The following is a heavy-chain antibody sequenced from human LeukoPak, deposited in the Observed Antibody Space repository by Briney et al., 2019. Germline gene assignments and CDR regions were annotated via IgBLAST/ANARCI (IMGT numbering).Heavy chain of an antibody. CDR1: GYSISSGYY. CDR2: IYHSGST. V-gene: IGHV4-38-2*02. J-gene: IGHJ4*02. D-gene: IGHD1-26*01. CDR3: ARDQGYSGSYGDY. Sequence: SETLSLTCTVSGYSISSGYYWGWIRQPPGKGLEWIGSIYHSGSTYYNPSLKSRVTISVDTSKNQFSLKLSSVTAADTAVYYCARDQGYSGSYGDYWGQGTLVTVSS.